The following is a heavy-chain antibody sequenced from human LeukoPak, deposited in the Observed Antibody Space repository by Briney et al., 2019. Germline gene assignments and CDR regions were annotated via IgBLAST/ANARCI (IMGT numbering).Heavy chain of an antibody. Sequence: GGSLRLSCAASGFTFSSYEMNWVRQAPGKGLEWVSYISSSGSTIYYADSVKGRFTISRDNAKNSLYLQMSSLRAEDTAIYYCAKDAKRVTMIVVVARPRFFDYWGQGTLVTVSS. CDR2: ISSSGSTI. D-gene: IGHD3-22*01. J-gene: IGHJ4*02. CDR3: AKDAKRVTMIVVVARPRFFDY. V-gene: IGHV3-48*03. CDR1: GFTFSSYE.